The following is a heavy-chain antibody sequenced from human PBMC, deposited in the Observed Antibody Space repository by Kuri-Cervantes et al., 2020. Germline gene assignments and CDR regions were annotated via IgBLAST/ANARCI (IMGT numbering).Heavy chain of an antibody. CDR3: AREGYYDSSGQDTDAFDI. CDR2: INHSGST. Sequence: ESLKISCAVSGYSISSDYYWSWIRQPPGKGLEWIGEINHSGSTNYNPSLKSRVTISVDTSKNQFSLKLSSVTAADTAVYYCAREGYYDSSGQDTDAFDIWGQGTMVTVSS. J-gene: IGHJ3*02. CDR1: GYSISSDYY. V-gene: IGHV4-34*01. D-gene: IGHD3-22*01.